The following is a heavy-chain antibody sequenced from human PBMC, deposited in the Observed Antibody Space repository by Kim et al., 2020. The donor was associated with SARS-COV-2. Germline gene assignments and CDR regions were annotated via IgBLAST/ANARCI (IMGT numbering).Heavy chain of an antibody. D-gene: IGHD1-26*01. CDR3: ARSTGGSYEGYDAFDI. Sequence: GGSLRLSCAASGFTFSDYYMSWIRQAPGKGLEWVSYISSSSSYTNYADSVKGRFTISRDNAKNSLYLQMNSLRAEDTAVYYCARSTGGSYEGYDAFDIWGQGTIVTVSS. J-gene: IGHJ3*02. CDR2: ISSSSSYT. V-gene: IGHV3-11*06. CDR1: GFTFSDYY.